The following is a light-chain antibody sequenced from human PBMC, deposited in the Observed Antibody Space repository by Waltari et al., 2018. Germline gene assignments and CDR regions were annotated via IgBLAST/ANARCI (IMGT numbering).Light chain of an antibody. J-gene: IGKJ4*01. CDR1: ESVGTT. V-gene: IGKV3-15*01. CDR2: GAS. Sequence: EIVMTQSPATLSVSPGETATLSCRASESVGTTLAWYQQKPGLAPRLLIYGASTRATGAPARFTGSGSGTEFTRTISSLQTEDFGVYFCQHYKIRPLTFGGGTKVEI. CDR3: QHYKIRPLT.